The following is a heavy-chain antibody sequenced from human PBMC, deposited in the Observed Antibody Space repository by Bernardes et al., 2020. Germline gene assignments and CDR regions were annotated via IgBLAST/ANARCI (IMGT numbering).Heavy chain of an antibody. V-gene: IGHV3-53*01. D-gene: IGHD4-17*01. CDR3: ATSTYGDPRVHAFDI. Sequence: GGSLRLSCAASGFTVSSNYMSWVRQAPGKGLEWVSVIYSGGSTYYADSVKGRFTISRDNSKNTLYLQMNSLRAEDTAVYYCATSTYGDPRVHAFDIWGQGTMVTVSS. CDR1: GFTVSSNY. J-gene: IGHJ3*02. CDR2: IYSGGST.